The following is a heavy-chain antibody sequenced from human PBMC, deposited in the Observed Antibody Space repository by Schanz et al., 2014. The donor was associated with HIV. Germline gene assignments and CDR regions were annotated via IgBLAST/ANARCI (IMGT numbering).Heavy chain of an antibody. Sequence: QVQLVESGGGVVQPGRSLRLSCAGSGFSFDTFGMHWVRQAPGKGLEWVAVISYDGTKKHYADSVNGRFTISRDNSKNTLYLQMTTLRIDDTAVYYCAKPEYDSRGNSQSHFDYWGQGTLVTVSS. V-gene: IGHV3-30*18. CDR2: ISYDGTKK. CDR1: GFSFDTFG. CDR3: AKPEYDSRGNSQSHFDY. D-gene: IGHD3-22*01. J-gene: IGHJ4*02.